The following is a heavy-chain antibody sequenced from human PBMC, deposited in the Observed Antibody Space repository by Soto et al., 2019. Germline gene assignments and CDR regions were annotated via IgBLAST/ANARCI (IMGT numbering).Heavy chain of an antibody. CDR3: ARGIGYCSSINCYSSRRLRFDS. D-gene: IGHD2-2*01. CDR2: VNHSGTT. Sequence: WTWIRHSPEKGLEWIGEVNHSGTTYYNPSLKTRVTISVHTPKNQFSLKMSSVTAADTAVYYCARGIGYCSSINCYSSRRLRFDSWGQGTLVTVSS. V-gene: IGHV4-34*01. J-gene: IGHJ4*02.